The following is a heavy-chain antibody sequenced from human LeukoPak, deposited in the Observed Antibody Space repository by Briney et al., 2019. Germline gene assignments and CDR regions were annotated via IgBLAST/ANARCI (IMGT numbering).Heavy chain of an antibody. Sequence: PGGSLILSCAASGFTFSSYWMSWVRQAPGKGLEWVANIKQDGSEKYYVDSVKGRFTISRDNAKNSLYLQMNSLRAEDTAVYYCARDRTAVTIFGVVIGYWGQGTLVTVSS. CDR3: ARDRTAVTIFGVVIGY. J-gene: IGHJ4*02. CDR2: IKQDGSEK. V-gene: IGHV3-7*01. CDR1: GFTFSSYW. D-gene: IGHD3-3*01.